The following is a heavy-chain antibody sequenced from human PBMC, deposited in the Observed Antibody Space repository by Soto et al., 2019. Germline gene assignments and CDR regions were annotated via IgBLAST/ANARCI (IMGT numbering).Heavy chain of an antibody. CDR3: ARINGGSPDF. V-gene: IGHV4-4*07. CDR2: IYISGTT. CDR1: GGSMNAHF. Sequence: PSETLSLTCTVSGGSMNAHFWSWIRQSAGKGLEWIGHIYISGTTMYNPSLKSRVTMSVDPPKNQLSLKLTSVTAADTAVYYCARINGGSPDFWGPGTLVTAPQ. J-gene: IGHJ4*02. D-gene: IGHD2-15*01.